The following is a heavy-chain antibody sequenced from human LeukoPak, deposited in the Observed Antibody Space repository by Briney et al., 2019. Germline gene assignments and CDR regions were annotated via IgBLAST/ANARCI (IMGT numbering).Heavy chain of an antibody. J-gene: IGHJ4*02. D-gene: IGHD3-22*01. CDR2: IWYDGSSK. CDR3: ARELSPVVKYYFDD. Sequence: PGRSLRLSCAASGFTFSSYGMHWVRQAPGKGLEWVAVIWYDGSSKYYADSVKGRFTISRDNSKNTLYLQMNSLRAEDTAVYYCARELSPVVKYYFDDWGQGTLVTVSS. V-gene: IGHV3-33*01. CDR1: GFTFSSYG.